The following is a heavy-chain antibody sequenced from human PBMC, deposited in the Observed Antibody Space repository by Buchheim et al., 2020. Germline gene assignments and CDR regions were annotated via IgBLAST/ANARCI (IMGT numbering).Heavy chain of an antibody. V-gene: IGHV3-33*01. CDR2: IWYDGSNK. CDR3: ARDVVPTAKRYNYGVDV. CDR1: GFTFSSYG. Sequence: QVQLVESGGGVVQPGRSLRLSCAASGFTFSSYGMYWVRQAPGKGLEWVAVIWYDGSNKYYADSVKGRFTISRDNSKNTLFLQMNSLRVEDTAVYYCARDVVPTAKRYNYGVDVWGQGTT. D-gene: IGHD2-2*01. J-gene: IGHJ6*02.